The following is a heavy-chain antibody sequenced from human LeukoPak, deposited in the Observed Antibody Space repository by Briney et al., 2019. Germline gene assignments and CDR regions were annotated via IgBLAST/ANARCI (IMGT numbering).Heavy chain of an antibody. D-gene: IGHD4-17*01. CDR3: ARHDGDPWFDY. CDR1: GFTFSSYS. J-gene: IGHJ4*02. CDR2: ISSSSYI. Sequence: GGSLRLSCAASGFTFSSYSMNWVRQAPGKGLEWVSSISSSSYIYYADSVKGRFTISRDNAKNSLYLQMNSLRAEDTAVYYCARHDGDPWFDYWGQGTLVTVSS. V-gene: IGHV3-21*01.